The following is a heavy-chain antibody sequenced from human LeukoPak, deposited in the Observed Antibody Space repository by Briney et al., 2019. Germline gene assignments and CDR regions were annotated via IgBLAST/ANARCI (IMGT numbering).Heavy chain of an antibody. CDR2: IYTSGST. D-gene: IGHD4-23*01. J-gene: IGHJ3*02. V-gene: IGHV4-4*07. Sequence: PSETLSLTCTVSGGSISSYYWSWIRQPAGKGLEWIGRIYTSGSTNYNPSLKSRVTMSVDTSKNQFSLKLSSVTAADTAVYYCARDSLRGVVTPLGSIGDAFDIWGQGTMVTVSS. CDR1: GGSISSYY. CDR3: ARDSLRGVVTPLGSIGDAFDI.